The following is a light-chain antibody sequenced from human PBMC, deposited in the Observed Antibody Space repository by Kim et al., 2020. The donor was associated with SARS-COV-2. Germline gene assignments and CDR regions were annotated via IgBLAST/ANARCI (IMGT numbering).Light chain of an antibody. CDR1: QSVGTN. V-gene: IGKV3-15*01. Sequence: YVSPGERASLSCRASQSVGTNLAWYRQKPGQAPRLLTSGPSNRATEVPDRIVVSGSGTQFSLTIDDLRSEDLGTYFCQQYNTWPLTFGGGTKLEI. CDR2: GPS. CDR3: QQYNTWPLT. J-gene: IGKJ4*01.